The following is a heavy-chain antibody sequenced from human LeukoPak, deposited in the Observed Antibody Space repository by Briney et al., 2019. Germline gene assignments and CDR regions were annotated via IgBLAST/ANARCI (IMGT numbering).Heavy chain of an antibody. CDR3: ARDKRYSSSPGHFDY. CDR2: ISSSGSTI. V-gene: IGHV3-48*04. J-gene: IGHJ4*02. Sequence: QPGRSLRLSCAASGFTFSSYGMHWVRQAPGKGLEWVSYISSSGSTIYYADSVKGRFTISRDNAKNSLYLQMNSLRAEDTAVYYCARDKRYSSSPGHFDYWGQGTLVTVSS. D-gene: IGHD6-6*01. CDR1: GFTFSSYG.